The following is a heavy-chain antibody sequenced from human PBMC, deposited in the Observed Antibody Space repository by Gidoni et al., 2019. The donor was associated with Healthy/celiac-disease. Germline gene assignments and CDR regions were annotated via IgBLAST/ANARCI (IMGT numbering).Heavy chain of an antibody. CDR2: IYHSRST. J-gene: IGHJ4*02. CDR1: GYSISSGYY. V-gene: IGHV4-38-2*02. Sequence: QVQLQESGPGLVKPSETLSLTCAVPGYSISSGYYRGWIRQPPGKGLEWIGSIYHSRSTYYNPSLKSRVTISVDTSKNQFSLKLSSVTAADTAVYYCARETSGGSCYGDWGQGTLVTVSS. CDR3: ARETSGGSCYGD. D-gene: IGHD2-15*01.